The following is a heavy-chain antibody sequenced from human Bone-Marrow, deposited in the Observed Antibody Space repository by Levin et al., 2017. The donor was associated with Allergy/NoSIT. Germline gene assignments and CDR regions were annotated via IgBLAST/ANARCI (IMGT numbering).Heavy chain of an antibody. J-gene: IGHJ5*02. CDR2: IQSNGKT. Sequence: TGGSLRLSCAASGFTFSTYWMHWVRQAPGKGLVWVSRIQSNGKTNYADSVKGRFTISRDNAKNTLYLQMNSLTVEDTAVYYCARDRFYSDSGSNFSWSDPWGQGTLVTVSS. CDR3: ARDRFYSDSGSNFSWSDP. CDR1: GFTFSTYW. V-gene: IGHV3-74*01. D-gene: IGHD3-10*01.